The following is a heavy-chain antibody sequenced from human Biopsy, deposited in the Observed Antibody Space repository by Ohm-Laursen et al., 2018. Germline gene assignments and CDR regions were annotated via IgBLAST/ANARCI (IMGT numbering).Heavy chain of an antibody. V-gene: IGHV3-30*18. J-gene: IGHJ3*01. Sequence: SLRLSCSASGFNFCIYGMHWVCQAPGKGLGWVAVTSYDGNKKYFADSVKGRFTISRDNSKSTLYLQMNSLRAEDTAVYYCSNSIVPIYYDVTGEGAFDVWGQGTMVTVSS. D-gene: IGHD3-16*01. CDR2: TSYDGNKK. CDR1: GFNFCIYG. CDR3: SNSIVPIYYDVTGEGAFDV.